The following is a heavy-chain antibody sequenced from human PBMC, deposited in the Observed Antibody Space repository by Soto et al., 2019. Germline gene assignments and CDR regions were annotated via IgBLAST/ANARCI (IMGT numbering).Heavy chain of an antibody. CDR3: ARGRGKRRLGLAAAGRVDAFDI. Sequence: ASVKVSCKASGYTFTSYDINWVRQATGQGLEWMGWMNPNSGNTGYAQKFQGRVTMTRNTSISTAYMELSSLRSEDTAVYYCARGRGKRRLGLAAAGRVDAFDIWGQGTMVTVSS. CDR2: MNPNSGNT. J-gene: IGHJ3*02. V-gene: IGHV1-8*01. CDR1: GYTFTSYD. D-gene: IGHD6-13*01.